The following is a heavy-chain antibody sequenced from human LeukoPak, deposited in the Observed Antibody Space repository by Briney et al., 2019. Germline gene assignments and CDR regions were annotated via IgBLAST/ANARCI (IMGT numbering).Heavy chain of an antibody. D-gene: IGHD1-1*01. V-gene: IGHV4-34*01. CDR1: GGSFSGYY. J-gene: IGHJ5*02. CDR3: ARSPGGALNWFDP. Sequence: SETLSLTCAVYGGSFSGYYWSWIRQPPGKGLEWIGEINHSGSTNYNPSLKSRVTISVDTSKNQFSLKLSSVTAADTAVYYCARSPGGALNWFDPWGQGTLVTVSS. CDR2: INHSGST.